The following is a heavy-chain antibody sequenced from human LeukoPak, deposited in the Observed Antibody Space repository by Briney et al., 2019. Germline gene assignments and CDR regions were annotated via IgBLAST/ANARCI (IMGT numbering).Heavy chain of an antibody. J-gene: IGHJ4*02. Sequence: SETLSLTCTVSGGSISSYYWSCIRQPPGKALEWIGRIYTSGSTDYNPSLKSRVTMSVDTSKNQFSLKLSSVTAADTAVYYRAKAGRRHSGYYYGVREYYFDYWGQGTLVTVSS. V-gene: IGHV4-4*07. CDR3: AKAGRRHSGYYYGVREYYFDY. D-gene: IGHD3-22*01. CDR1: GGSISSYY. CDR2: IYTSGST.